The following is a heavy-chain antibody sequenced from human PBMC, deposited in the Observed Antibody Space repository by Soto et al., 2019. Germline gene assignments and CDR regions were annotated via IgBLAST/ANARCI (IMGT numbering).Heavy chain of an antibody. Sequence: SVKVSCKASGGTFSSYAISWVRQAPGQGLEWMGGIIPIFGTANYAQKFQGRVRITADESTSTAYMELSSLRSEDTAVYYCARGQPAAGLFDYWGQGTLVTVSS. J-gene: IGHJ4*02. CDR3: ARGQPAAGLFDY. CDR2: IIPIFGTA. D-gene: IGHD6-13*01. V-gene: IGHV1-69*13. CDR1: GGTFSSYA.